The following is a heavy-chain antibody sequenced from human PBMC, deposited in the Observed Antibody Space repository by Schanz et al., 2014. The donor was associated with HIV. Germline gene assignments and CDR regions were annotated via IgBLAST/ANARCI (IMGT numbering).Heavy chain of an antibody. Sequence: QIQLVQSGAEMKKPGASVRVSCKTSGYPFTSYAISWLRQAPGQGPEWMGWISVYHNKTNYAQKLQGRVTMTTDTSTSTAYMELRSLRSDDTAVYYCARGALYYYDSTGYYHLDYWGQGTLVTVSS. CDR3: ARGALYYYDSTGYYHLDY. J-gene: IGHJ4*02. V-gene: IGHV1-18*01. D-gene: IGHD3-22*01. CDR1: GYPFTSYA. CDR2: ISVYHNKT.